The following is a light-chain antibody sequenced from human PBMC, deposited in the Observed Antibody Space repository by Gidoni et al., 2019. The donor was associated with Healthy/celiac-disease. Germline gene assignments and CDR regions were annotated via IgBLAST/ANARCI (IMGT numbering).Light chain of an antibody. V-gene: IGKV1-5*03. Sequence: DIQMTQSPSTLSASVGDRVTITCRASQSISSWLAWYQQKPGKAPKLLIYMASSLESGVPSRFSGSGSGTEFTLSNSSLQPDDFATYFCQQDNRYLPTWTFGQGTKVEIK. J-gene: IGKJ1*01. CDR1: QSISSW. CDR2: MAS. CDR3: QQDNRYLPTWT.